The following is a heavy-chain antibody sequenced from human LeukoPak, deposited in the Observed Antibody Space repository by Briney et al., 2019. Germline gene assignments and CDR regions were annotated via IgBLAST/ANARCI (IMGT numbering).Heavy chain of an antibody. CDR2: IYTSGST. D-gene: IGHD3-22*01. V-gene: IGHV4-4*07. J-gene: IGHJ3*02. CDR1: GGSISSYY. CDR3: ARDAYDSSGYSAFDI. Sequence: KTSETPSLTCTVSGGSISSYYWSWIRQPAGKGLEWIGRIYTSGSTNYNPSLKSRVTMSVDTSKNQFSLKLSSVTAADTAVYYCARDAYDSSGYSAFDIWGQGTMVTVSS.